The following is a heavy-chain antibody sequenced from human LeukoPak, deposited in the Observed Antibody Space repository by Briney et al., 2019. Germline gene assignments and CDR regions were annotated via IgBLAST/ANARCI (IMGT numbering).Heavy chain of an antibody. V-gene: IGHV3-33*01. CDR2: IWYDGSNK. J-gene: IGHJ4*02. CDR1: GFTFNTYG. D-gene: IGHD6-6*01. Sequence: GGSLRLSCAASGFTFNTYGMHWVRQAPGKGLEWVAVIWYDGSNKYYADSVKGRFTISRDNSKNTLYLQMNSLRAEDTAVYYCARGECSSSSGFDYWGQGTLVTVSS. CDR3: ARGECSSSSGFDY.